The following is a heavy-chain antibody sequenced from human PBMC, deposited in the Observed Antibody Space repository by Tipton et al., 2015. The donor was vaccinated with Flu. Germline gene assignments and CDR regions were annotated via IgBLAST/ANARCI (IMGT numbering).Heavy chain of an antibody. CDR2: IYHSGST. CDR3: ARARSSTLYYFDY. D-gene: IGHD2-2*01. J-gene: IGHJ4*02. Sequence: TLSLTCTVSGYSISSGYYWGWLRQPPGKGLEWIGSIYHSGSTYYNPSLKSRVTISVDTSKNQFSLKLSSVTAADTAVYYCARARSSTLYYFDYWGQGTLVTVSS. CDR1: GYSISSGYY. V-gene: IGHV4-38-2*02.